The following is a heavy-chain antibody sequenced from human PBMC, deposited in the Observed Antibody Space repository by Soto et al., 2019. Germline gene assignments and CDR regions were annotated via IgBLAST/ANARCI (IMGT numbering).Heavy chain of an antibody. J-gene: IGHJ1*01. D-gene: IGHD3-22*01. Sequence: GGSLRLSCATSGFTFSSYAMSWVRQAPGKGLEWVSALSGSGGSTYYADSVKGRFTISRDNSKNTLYLQMNSLRADDTAVYYCATDWDNSRSSAYDRLEHWGQGTLVTVSS. V-gene: IGHV3-23*01. CDR2: LSGSGGST. CDR1: GFTFSSYA. CDR3: ATDWDNSRSSAYDRLEH.